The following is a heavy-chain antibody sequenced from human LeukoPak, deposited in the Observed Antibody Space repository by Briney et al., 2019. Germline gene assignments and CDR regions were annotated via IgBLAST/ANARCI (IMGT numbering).Heavy chain of an antibody. CDR1: GFTSRSYA. J-gene: IGHJ4*02. Sequence: GGSLRLSCAASGFTSRSYAMSWVRQAPGKGLEWVSAISGSGGSTYYADSVKGRFTISRDNSKNTLYLQMNSLRAEDTAVYYCAGGLPTYCSGGSCYPSNFDYWGQGTLVTVSS. V-gene: IGHV3-23*01. CDR2: ISGSGGST. D-gene: IGHD2-15*01. CDR3: AGGLPTYCSGGSCYPSNFDY.